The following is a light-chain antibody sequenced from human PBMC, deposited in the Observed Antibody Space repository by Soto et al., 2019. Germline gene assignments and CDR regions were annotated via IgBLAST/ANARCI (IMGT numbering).Light chain of an antibody. V-gene: IGKV3-20*01. Sequence: PGGRATLSCRASQSVTTRLAWYQQKPGQPPRLLISGASVTASGVPVRISGSGSGTDFTLTISRLEPEDFALYYCQQYGGSPITFGLGTRLEVK. J-gene: IGKJ5*01. CDR3: QQYGGSPIT. CDR1: QSVTTR. CDR2: GAS.